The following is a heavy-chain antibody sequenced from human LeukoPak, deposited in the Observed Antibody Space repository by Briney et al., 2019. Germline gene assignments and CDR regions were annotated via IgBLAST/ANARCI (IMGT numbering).Heavy chain of an antibody. Sequence: GGSLRLSCAAPEFTFTNAWMSWVRQAPGKGLEWVGRIKSKGDGETTDYAAPVKGRFFMSRDDSKDTVFLQMNGLMVDDTAPYYCVTDLGLTMIRGVMVTWGQGTLVTVS. V-gene: IGHV3-15*01. CDR2: IKSKGDGETT. CDR1: EFTFTNAW. CDR3: VTDLGLTMIRGVMVT. J-gene: IGHJ5*02. D-gene: IGHD3-10*01.